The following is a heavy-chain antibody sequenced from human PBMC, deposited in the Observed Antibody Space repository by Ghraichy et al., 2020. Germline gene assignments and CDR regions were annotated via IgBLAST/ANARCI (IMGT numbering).Heavy chain of an antibody. Sequence: GSLSLTCSVSGYSISSGYFWGWLRQPPGKGLEWIGTIYPSGTIYYNPSLKSRVTISLDASKNQFPLKLSSVTAADTAVYYCARALGKRFDPWGQGTLVIVSS. V-gene: IGHV4-38-2*02. CDR2: IYPSGTI. J-gene: IGHJ5*02. CDR1: GYSISSGYF. D-gene: IGHD5-24*01. CDR3: ARALGKRFDP.